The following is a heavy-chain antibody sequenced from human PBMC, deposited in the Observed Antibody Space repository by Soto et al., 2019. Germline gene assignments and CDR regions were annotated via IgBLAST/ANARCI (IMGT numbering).Heavy chain of an antibody. D-gene: IGHD1-26*01. Sequence: QVQLQESGPGLVKPSETLSLTCTVSGGSISSYYWSWIRQPPGKGLEWIGYIYYSGSTNYNPSLKSRFTISVDTSKNHFSLKLISVTAADTAVYYCARQWELLRSNWYFDLWGRGPLVTVSA. CDR2: IYYSGST. J-gene: IGHJ2*01. CDR3: ARQWELLRSNWYFDL. V-gene: IGHV4-59*08. CDR1: GGSISSYY.